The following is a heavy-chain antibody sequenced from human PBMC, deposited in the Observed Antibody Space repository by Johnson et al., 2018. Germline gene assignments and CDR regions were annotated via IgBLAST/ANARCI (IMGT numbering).Heavy chain of an antibody. J-gene: IGHJ3*02. CDR2: ISYDGSNK. Sequence: QVQLVESGGGVVQPGRSLRLSCAASGFTFRSYGMHWVRQAPGTGLEWVAVISYDGSNKYYADSVKGRFTISRDKSKNTLYLQMNSLRAEDTAVYYCAKKLDSSSWYDAFDIWGQGTMVTVSS. CDR3: AKKLDSSSWYDAFDI. D-gene: IGHD6-13*01. CDR1: GFTFRSYG. V-gene: IGHV3-30*18.